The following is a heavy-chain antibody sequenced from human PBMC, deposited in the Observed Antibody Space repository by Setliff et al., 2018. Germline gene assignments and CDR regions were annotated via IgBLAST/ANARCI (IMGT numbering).Heavy chain of an antibody. V-gene: IGHV3-23*01. CDR1: GFTFTNYA. Sequence: GGSLRLSCAASGFTFTNYAMNWVRQAPGKGLEWVSTISGSGHTTYADSVEGRFSISRDNSRNTLYLQMNSLRAEDTASYFCSRDPNGDYVGAFDPWGQGILVTVSS. D-gene: IGHD4-17*01. CDR2: ISGSGHTT. J-gene: IGHJ5*02. CDR3: SRDPNGDYVGAFDP.